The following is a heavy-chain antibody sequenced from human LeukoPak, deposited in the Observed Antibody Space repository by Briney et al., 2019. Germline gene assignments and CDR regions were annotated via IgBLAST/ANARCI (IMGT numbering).Heavy chain of an antibody. CDR3: ARGSYCSGGVCPAPFDS. D-gene: IGHD2-8*02. J-gene: IGHJ4*02. Sequence: GSLRLSCAASGFTFSDYYMDWVRQVPGKGLEWIGRSRSKGHRYSTEYAASVRGRFTVSRDESKNLLFLQMTSLKSEDTAVYYCARGSYCSGGVCPAPFDSWGQGSLVTVSS. V-gene: IGHV3-72*01. CDR1: GFTFSDYY. CDR2: SRSKGHRYST.